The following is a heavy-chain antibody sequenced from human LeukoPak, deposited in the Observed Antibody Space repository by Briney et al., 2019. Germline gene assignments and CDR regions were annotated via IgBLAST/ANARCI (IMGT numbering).Heavy chain of an antibody. CDR2: ISSSGSTI. Sequence: GSLLLSCAASGFTFSSYEMNWVRQAPGKGLEWVSYISSSGSTIYYVDSVKGRFTISRDNAKNSLYLQMNSLRAEDTAVYYCAGTSIGAAAGSRDFQHWGQGTLVTVSS. D-gene: IGHD6-13*01. CDR3: AGTSIGAAAGSRDFQH. CDR1: GFTFSSYE. J-gene: IGHJ1*01. V-gene: IGHV3-48*03.